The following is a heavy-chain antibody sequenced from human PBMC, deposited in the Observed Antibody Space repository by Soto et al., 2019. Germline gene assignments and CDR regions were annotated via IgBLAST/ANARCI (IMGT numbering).Heavy chain of an antibody. CDR2: IRSKAYGGTT. Sequence: PGGSLRLSCTASGFTFGDYAMSWFRQAPGKGLEWVGFIRSKAYGGTTEYAASVKGRFTISRDDSKSIAYLQMNSLKTEDTAVYYCTRVYYYDSSGSDFDYWGQGTLVTVSS. CDR1: GFTFGDYA. D-gene: IGHD3-22*01. J-gene: IGHJ4*02. CDR3: TRVYYYDSSGSDFDY. V-gene: IGHV3-49*03.